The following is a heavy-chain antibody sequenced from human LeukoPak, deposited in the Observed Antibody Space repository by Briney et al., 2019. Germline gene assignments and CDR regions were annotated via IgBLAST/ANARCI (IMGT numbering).Heavy chain of an antibody. V-gene: IGHV1-3*01. Sequence: ASVKVSCKASGYTFTSYAMHWVRQAPGQRLEWMGWINAGNGNTKYSQKFQGRVTITRDTSASTAYMELSSLRSEDTAVYYCASGESHIVVVTALDYWGQGTLVTVSS. J-gene: IGHJ4*02. CDR3: ASGESHIVVVTALDY. D-gene: IGHD2-21*02. CDR1: GYTFTSYA. CDR2: INAGNGNT.